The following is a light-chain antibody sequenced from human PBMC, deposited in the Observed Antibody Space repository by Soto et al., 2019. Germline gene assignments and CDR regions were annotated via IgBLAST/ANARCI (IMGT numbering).Light chain of an antibody. V-gene: IGKV3D-15*01. CDR1: QNIYSN. J-gene: IGKJ3*01. CDR3: PLYDGSCVA. CDR2: AAS. Sequence: PGSPSGWERVKITVAAGASQNIYSNVAWYQQRPGQAPRLLIYAASTRDVGVPDRFSGSGSGTGLRLTSGGLAPEDFAAYDCPLYDGSCVAFARGTKVDIK.